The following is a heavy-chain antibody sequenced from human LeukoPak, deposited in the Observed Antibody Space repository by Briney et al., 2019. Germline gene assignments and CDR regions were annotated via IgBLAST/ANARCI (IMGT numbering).Heavy chain of an antibody. CDR2: ISYDGSNK. CDR1: GFTFSSYA. Sequence: GGSLRLSCAASGFTFSSYAMHWVRQAPGEGLEWVAVISYDGSNKYYADSVRGRFTISRDNSKNTLYLQMNSLRAEDTAVYYCARGDYFDWLPAFDYWGQGTLVTVSS. CDR3: ARGDYFDWLPAFDY. V-gene: IGHV3-30-3*01. D-gene: IGHD3-9*01. J-gene: IGHJ4*02.